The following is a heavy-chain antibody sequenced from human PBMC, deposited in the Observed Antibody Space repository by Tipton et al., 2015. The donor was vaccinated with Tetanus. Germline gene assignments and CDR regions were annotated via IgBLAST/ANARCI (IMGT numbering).Heavy chain of an antibody. Sequence: TLSLTCAVSGGPITSSHWWSWVRQPPGKGLEWIREVYDSGDTGYNPSLRSRVTMSVDKSNNRFSLELRFVTAADTAVYYCAGYSPGREYTFDYWGQGTLVTVSS. CDR1: GGPITSSHW. J-gene: IGHJ4*02. D-gene: IGHD4-11*01. CDR3: AGYSPGREYTFDY. V-gene: IGHV4-4*02. CDR2: VYDSGDT.